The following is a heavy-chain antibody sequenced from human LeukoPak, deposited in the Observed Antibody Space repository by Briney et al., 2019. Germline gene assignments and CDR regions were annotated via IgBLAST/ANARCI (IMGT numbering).Heavy chain of an antibody. V-gene: IGHV4-59*01. D-gene: IGHD3-22*01. CDR2: IYYSGST. CDR1: GGSISSYY. J-gene: IGHJ4*02. Sequence: AETLSLTCTVSGGSISSYYWSWIRQPPGKGLEWIGYIYYSGSTNYNPSLKSRVTISVDTSKNQLSLKLSSVTAADTAVYYCARGKHYDSSGYYYDYWGQGTLVTVSS. CDR3: ARGKHYDSSGYYYDY.